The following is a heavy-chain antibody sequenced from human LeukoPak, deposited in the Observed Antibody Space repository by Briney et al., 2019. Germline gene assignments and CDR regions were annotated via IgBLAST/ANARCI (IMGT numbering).Heavy chain of an antibody. CDR1: GGSTRTSTSY. CDR2: IHYSGST. V-gene: IGHV4-39*07. Sequence: SETLSLTCSVSGGSTRTSTSYWGWVRQPPGKGLEWIGSIHYSGSTYKNPSLKSRVTISMDTSGSQFSLKVTSLTAAVSAVYFCARESSSSRYFMDVWGRGTTVTVSS. J-gene: IGHJ6*03. CDR3: ARESSSSRYFMDV. D-gene: IGHD6-6*01.